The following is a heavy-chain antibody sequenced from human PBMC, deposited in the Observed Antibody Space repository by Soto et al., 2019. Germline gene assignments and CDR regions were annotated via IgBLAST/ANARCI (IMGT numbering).Heavy chain of an antibody. V-gene: IGHV4-38-2*02. CDR3: VRGKVNFDF. CDR1: NYSISSGYH. Sequence: PSETLSLTCIVSNYSISSGYHWGWIRQPPGKGLEGIGTIYQSGNTYQNPSLKSRVVLSIDTSKNQFSLNLRNVTAADTAVYYCVRGKVNFDFWGKGILVTVPS. J-gene: IGHJ4*02. CDR2: IYQSGNT.